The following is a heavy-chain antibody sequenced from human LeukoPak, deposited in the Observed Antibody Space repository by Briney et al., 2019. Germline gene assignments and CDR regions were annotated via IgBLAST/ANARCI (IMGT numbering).Heavy chain of an antibody. CDR3: ARDVRRGYSYALGY. CDR2: INTNTGNP. Sequence: ASVKVSCKASGYTFTSYAMNWVRQAPGQGLEWMGWINTNTGNPTYAQGFTGRFVFSLDTSVSTAYLQISSLKAEDTAVYYCARDVRRGYSYALGYWGQGTLVTVSS. D-gene: IGHD5-18*01. J-gene: IGHJ4*02. CDR1: GYTFTSYA. V-gene: IGHV7-4-1*02.